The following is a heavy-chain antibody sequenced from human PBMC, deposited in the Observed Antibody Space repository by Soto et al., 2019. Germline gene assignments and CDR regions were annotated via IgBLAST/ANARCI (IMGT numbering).Heavy chain of an antibody. CDR2: IYYSGST. J-gene: IGHJ6*02. CDR1: GGSISSGGYY. CDR3: ARVGRAAAGTGNYYGMDV. V-gene: IGHV4-31*03. Sequence: SETLSLTCTVSGGSISSGGYYWSWIRQHPGKGLEWIGYIYYSGSTYYNPSLKSRVTISVDTSKNQFSLKLSSVTAADTAVYYCARVGRAAAGTGNYYGMDVWGQGTTVTVSS. D-gene: IGHD6-13*01.